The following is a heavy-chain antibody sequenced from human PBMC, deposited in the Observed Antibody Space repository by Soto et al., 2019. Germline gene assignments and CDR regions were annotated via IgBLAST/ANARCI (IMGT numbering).Heavy chain of an antibody. V-gene: IGHV3-30*18. CDR3: AKDRGRGYSYALDS. D-gene: IGHD5-18*01. J-gene: IGHJ4*02. Sequence: GGSLRLSCAASGFIFTNYGMHWVRQAPGKGLEWVAVTSDDGSNKHYADSVKGRFTISRDNSKKTLYLQMNSLRAEDTAVYSCAKDRGRGYSYALDSWGQGTLVTSPQ. CDR2: TSDDGSNK. CDR1: GFIFTNYG.